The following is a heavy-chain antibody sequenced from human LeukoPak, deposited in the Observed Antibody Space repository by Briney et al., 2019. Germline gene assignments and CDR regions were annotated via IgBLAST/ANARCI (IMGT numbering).Heavy chain of an antibody. CDR1: GGSISSGSYY. J-gene: IGHJ6*03. CDR3: ARDHCSGGSCYRDYYYYYMDV. D-gene: IGHD2-15*01. V-gene: IGHV4-61*02. CDR2: IYTSGST. Sequence: PSQTLSLTCTVSGGSISSGSYYWSWIRQPAGKGLEWIGRIYTSGSTNYNPPLKSRVTISVDTSKNQFSLKLSSVTAADTAVHYCARDHCSGGSCYRDYYYYYMDVWGKGTTVTVSS.